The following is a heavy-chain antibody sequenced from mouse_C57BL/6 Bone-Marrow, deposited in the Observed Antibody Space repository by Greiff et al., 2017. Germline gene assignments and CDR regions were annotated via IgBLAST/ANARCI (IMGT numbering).Heavy chain of an antibody. CDR3: ASDYYGSSRSDV. Sequence: VHVKQSVAELVRPGASVKLSCTASGFNIQNTYMHWVKQRPEQGLEWIGRIDPANGNTKYAPKFQGKATITADTSSNTAYLQLSSLTSEDTAIYYCASDYYGSSRSDVWGTGTTVTVSS. V-gene: IGHV14-3*01. D-gene: IGHD1-1*01. CDR2: IDPANGNT. CDR1: GFNIQNTY. J-gene: IGHJ1*03.